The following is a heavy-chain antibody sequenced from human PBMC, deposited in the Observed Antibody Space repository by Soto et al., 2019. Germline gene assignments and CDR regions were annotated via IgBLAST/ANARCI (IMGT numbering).Heavy chain of an antibody. J-gene: IGHJ6*02. D-gene: IGHD3-10*01. V-gene: IGHV2-5*01. CDR3: AHRDRVRGVYAMDV. CDR1: GFSLSTSGVA. Sequence: QITLKESGPTLVKPTQTLTLTCTFSGFSLSTSGVAINWIRQPPGKALEWLALIYWNDDKCYSPSLKSRLTITKDTSKDQVVLTMTNMDPEDTATYYCAHRDRVRGVYAMDVWGQGTTVTVSS. CDR2: IYWNDDK.